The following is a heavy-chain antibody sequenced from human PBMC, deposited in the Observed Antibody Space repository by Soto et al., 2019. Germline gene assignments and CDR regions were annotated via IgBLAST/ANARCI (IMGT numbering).Heavy chain of an antibody. CDR3: ARSYGSGSYYGMDV. D-gene: IGHD3-10*01. J-gene: IGHJ6*02. CDR2: INPNSGGT. V-gene: IGHV1-2*04. CDR1: GYTFTGYY. Sequence: QVQLVQSGAEVKKPGASVKVSCKASGYTFTGYYMHWVRQAPGQGLEWMGWINPNSGGTNYAQKFQGWVTMTRDTSISTAYMELSRLRSDXXXXXYCARSYGSGSYYGMDVWGQGTTVTVSS.